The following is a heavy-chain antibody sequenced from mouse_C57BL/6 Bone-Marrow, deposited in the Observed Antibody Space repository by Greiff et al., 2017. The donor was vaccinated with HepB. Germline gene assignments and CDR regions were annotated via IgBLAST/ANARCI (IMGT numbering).Heavy chain of an antibody. CDR2: ISYDGSN. Sequence: EVQLVESGPGLVKPSQSLSLTCSVTGYSITSGYYWNWIRQFPGNKLEWMGYISYDGSNNYNPSLKNRISITRDTSKNQFFLKLNSVTTEDTATYYCARTGSSLYFDYWGQGTTLTVSS. V-gene: IGHV3-6*01. CDR3: ARTGSSLYFDY. CDR1: GYSITSGYY. J-gene: IGHJ2*01. D-gene: IGHD1-1*01.